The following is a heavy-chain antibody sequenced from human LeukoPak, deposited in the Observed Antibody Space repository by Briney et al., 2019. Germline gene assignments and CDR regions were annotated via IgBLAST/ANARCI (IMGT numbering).Heavy chain of an antibody. CDR1: GFSFSNYA. CDR3: AKSGGNFHYFPMDV. Sequence: GGSLRLSCAASGFSFSNYAMSWVRQAPGKGLERVSGISGSGASTYYADSLKGRFTTSRDNSKNTLYLQMNGLRAEDTAVYYCAKSGGNFHYFPMDVWGQGTAVTVS. J-gene: IGHJ6*02. CDR2: ISGSGAST. V-gene: IGHV3-23*01.